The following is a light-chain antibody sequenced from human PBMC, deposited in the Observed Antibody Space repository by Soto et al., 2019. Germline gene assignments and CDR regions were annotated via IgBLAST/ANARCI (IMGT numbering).Light chain of an antibody. V-gene: IGKV3-20*01. CDR1: QSIGGNY. J-gene: IGKJ5*01. CDR3: QQYGDSPYT. Sequence: EIVLTQSPGTLSLSPGETASLSCRASQSIGGNYLAWYQQKPGQAPRLLIYGASTRATGIPDRFSGSGSGLGFTLTISRLEAEDSAVYYCQQYGDSPYTFGQGTRREIK. CDR2: GAS.